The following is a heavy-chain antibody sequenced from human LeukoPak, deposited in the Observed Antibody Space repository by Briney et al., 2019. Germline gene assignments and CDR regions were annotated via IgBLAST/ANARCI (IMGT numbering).Heavy chain of an antibody. J-gene: IGHJ6*03. Sequence: ASVKVSCKASGYTFTGYYMHWVRQAPGQGLEWMGWINPNSGGTNYAQKFQGRVTMTRDTSISTAYMELSRLRSDDTAVYYCARDRGIAAAGTYYYYYYMDVWGKGTTVTVSS. CDR2: INPNSGGT. V-gene: IGHV1-2*02. CDR3: ARDRGIAAAGTYYYYYYMDV. CDR1: GYTFTGYY. D-gene: IGHD6-13*01.